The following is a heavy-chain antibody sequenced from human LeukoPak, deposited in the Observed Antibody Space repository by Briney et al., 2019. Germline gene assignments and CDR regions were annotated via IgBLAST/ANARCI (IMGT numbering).Heavy chain of an antibody. D-gene: IGHD3-3*01. CDR2: NSGIGGST. Sequence: GGSLRLSCAASGFTLSSYAMSWVRQAPGKGLVWVSANSGIGGSTYYADSVKGRFTISRDNSKNTLYLQMNSLRAEDTAVYYCAKVSARFPYYDFWSATDYMDVWGKGTTVTASS. CDR1: GFTLSSYA. J-gene: IGHJ6*03. CDR3: AKVSARFPYYDFWSATDYMDV. V-gene: IGHV3-23*01.